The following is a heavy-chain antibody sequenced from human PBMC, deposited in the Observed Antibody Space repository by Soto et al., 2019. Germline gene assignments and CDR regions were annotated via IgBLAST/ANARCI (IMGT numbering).Heavy chain of an antibody. Sequence: QVQLVESGGGVVQPGRSLRLSCAASGFTFSSYAMHWVRQAPGKGLEWVAVISYDGSNKYYADSVKGRFTICRDNSKNTMYQQMKSLRAEDTAGYYCARALGTQKYYYYGMDVWGQGTTVTVSS. CDR1: GFTFSSYA. J-gene: IGHJ6*02. V-gene: IGHV3-30-3*01. CDR2: ISYDGSNK. CDR3: ARALGTQKYYYYGMDV.